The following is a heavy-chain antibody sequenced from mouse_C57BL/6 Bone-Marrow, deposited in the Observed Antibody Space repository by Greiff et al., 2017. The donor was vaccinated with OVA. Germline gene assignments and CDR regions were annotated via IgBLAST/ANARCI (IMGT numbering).Heavy chain of an antibody. CDR3: PLSEGYYPFAY. Sequence: QVQLQQSGAELARPGASVKLSCKASGYTFTSYGISWVKQRTGQGLEWIGEIYPRSGNTYYNEKFKGKATRTADKSSSTAYMELRSLTSEDSAVYFCPLSEGYYPFAYWGQGTLVTVSA. V-gene: IGHV1-81*01. D-gene: IGHD2-3*01. CDR2: IYPRSGNT. CDR1: GYTFTSYG. J-gene: IGHJ3*01.